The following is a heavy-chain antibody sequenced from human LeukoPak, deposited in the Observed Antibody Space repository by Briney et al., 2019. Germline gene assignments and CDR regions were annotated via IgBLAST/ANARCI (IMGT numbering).Heavy chain of an antibody. D-gene: IGHD5/OR15-5a*01. J-gene: IGHJ4*02. Sequence: ASVKVSCKASGYAFTGYYMHWVRQAPGQGPEWVGWINPNSSDAKYAQNFQGRVTMTRDTSISTAYMELTFDDTAVYYCARGRPPNADIVSKLFDYWGQGTLVTVSS. V-gene: IGHV1-2*02. CDR3: ARGRPPNADIVSKLFDY. CDR1: GYAFTGYY. CDR2: INPNSSDA.